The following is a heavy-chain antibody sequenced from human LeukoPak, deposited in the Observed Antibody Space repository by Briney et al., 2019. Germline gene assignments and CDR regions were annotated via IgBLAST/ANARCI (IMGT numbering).Heavy chain of an antibody. V-gene: IGHV1-2*02. CDR2: INPSSGGT. CDR1: GYTFTSYG. Sequence: VASVKVSCKASGYTFTSYGISWVRQAPGQGLEWMGWINPSSGGTNYAQKFQGRVTMTRDTSISTAYMELSELRSDDTAVYYCAGQKDPRPIDYWGQGTLITVSS. CDR3: AGQKDPRPIDY. J-gene: IGHJ4*02.